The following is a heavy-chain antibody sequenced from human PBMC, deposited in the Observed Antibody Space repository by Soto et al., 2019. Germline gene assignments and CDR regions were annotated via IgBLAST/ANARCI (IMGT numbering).Heavy chain of an antibody. CDR2: TYYRSKWYN. CDR1: GDSVSSNSAA. J-gene: IGHJ6*03. Sequence: TCAISGDSVSSNSAAWNWIRQSPSRGLEWLGRTYYRSKWYNDYTESVKSRITINPDTSKKQYSLQLNSVTPEDTFVYYCARGYNWNYYYYYMDVWGKGTTVTVSS. V-gene: IGHV6-1*01. CDR3: ARGYNWNYYYYYMDV. D-gene: IGHD1-20*01.